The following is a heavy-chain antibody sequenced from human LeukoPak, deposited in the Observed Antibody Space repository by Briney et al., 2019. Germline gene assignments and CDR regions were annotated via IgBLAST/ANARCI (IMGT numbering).Heavy chain of an antibody. V-gene: IGHV4-59*08. Sequence: SETLSLTCTVSGGSISCYYWNWIRQSPGKGVEWIAYMFYNVSTNYSPSLKSRVTISVDTSKNQFSLKLISVTAADTAVYFCAIQGYGRAFDIWGQGTMVTVSS. CDR2: MFYNVST. CDR1: GGSISCYY. D-gene: IGHD5-18*01. J-gene: IGHJ3*02. CDR3: AIQGYGRAFDI.